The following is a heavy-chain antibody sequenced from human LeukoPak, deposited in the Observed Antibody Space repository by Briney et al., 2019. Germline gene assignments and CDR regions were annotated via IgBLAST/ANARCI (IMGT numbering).Heavy chain of an antibody. CDR3: ARSTNWEINY. D-gene: IGHD7-27*01. Sequence: GASVKASCKASGYTFRSYGISWVRQAPGQGLEWMGWISAKNGDPHYVEKLQGRVTMTTDTSTSTAYMELRSLRSDDTAVYYCARSTNWEINYWGQGTLATVSS. J-gene: IGHJ4*02. V-gene: IGHV1-18*01. CDR2: ISAKNGDP. CDR1: GYTFRSYG.